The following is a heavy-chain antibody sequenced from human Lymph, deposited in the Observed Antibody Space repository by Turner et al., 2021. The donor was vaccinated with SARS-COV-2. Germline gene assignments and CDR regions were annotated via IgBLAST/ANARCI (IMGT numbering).Heavy chain of an antibody. J-gene: IGHJ4*02. CDR1: GFTFSSYA. V-gene: IGHV3-30-3*01. Sequence: QVQLVESGGGVVQPGRSLRPSCAASGFTFSSYAMHWVRQAPGKGLECVALISYDGSNKYYADSVKGRFTISRDNSKNTLYLQMNSLRAEDTAVYYCARDVGAALDYWGQGTLVTVSS. D-gene: IGHD6-25*01. CDR2: ISYDGSNK. CDR3: ARDVGAALDY.